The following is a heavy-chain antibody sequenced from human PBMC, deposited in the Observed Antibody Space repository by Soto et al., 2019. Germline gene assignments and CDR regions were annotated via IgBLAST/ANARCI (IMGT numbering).Heavy chain of an antibody. CDR2: ISWNSGSI. Sequence: DVQLVESGGGLVQPGRSLRLSCAASGFTFDDYAMHWVRQAPGKGLEWVSGISWNSGSIGYADSVKGRFTISRDNAKNSLYLQMNSLRAEDTALYYCAKDNSAYSSGWPPPGGQSGFDYWGQGTLVTVSS. CDR1: GFTFDDYA. CDR3: AKDNSAYSSGWPPPGGQSGFDY. V-gene: IGHV3-9*01. J-gene: IGHJ4*02. D-gene: IGHD6-19*01.